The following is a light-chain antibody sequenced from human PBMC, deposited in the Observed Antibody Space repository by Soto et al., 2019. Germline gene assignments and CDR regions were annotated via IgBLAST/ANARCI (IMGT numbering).Light chain of an antibody. CDR3: QKYNSWPLT. V-gene: IGKV3-11*01. CDR1: QSVGVY. CDR2: DAF. J-gene: IGKJ4*01. Sequence: QETLPLSPGERASLSCRASQSVGVYLTWYQQKPGQAPRLLIYDAFNRATGIPARFSGSGSGTDFTLTISSLEPEDVAAYYCQKYNSWPLTFGGGSKVDI.